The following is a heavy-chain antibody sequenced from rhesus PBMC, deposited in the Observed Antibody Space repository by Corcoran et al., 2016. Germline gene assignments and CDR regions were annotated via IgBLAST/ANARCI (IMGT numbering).Heavy chain of an antibody. CDR2: IYCSGSRT. CDR3: ARVGSWDEYFEF. CDR1: GGSISSSY. J-gene: IGHJ1*01. V-gene: IGHV4-169*01. D-gene: IGHD6-25*01. Sequence: QLQLQESGPGLVKPSETPSVTCAVSGGSISSSYWIWIRQAPGKGLEWIGYIYCSGSRTNYNPTIKNRVNHSGDTSKNQLSLKLSSVTTADTAVYYCARVGSWDEYFEFWGQGALVTVSS.